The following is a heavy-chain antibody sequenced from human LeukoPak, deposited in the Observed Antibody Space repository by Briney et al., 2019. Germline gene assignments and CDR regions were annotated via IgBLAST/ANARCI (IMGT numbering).Heavy chain of an antibody. CDR2: IFYSGTT. J-gene: IGHJ5*02. D-gene: IGHD6-13*01. V-gene: IGHV4-59*08. Sequence: SETLSLTCTVSGGALSGYYWSWIRQPPGKGLEWIGYIFYSGTTNYNPSLKSRVTISVDTSKKRFSLKLSSVTAADTAVYYCARQKATAGYWFDPWGQGTLVTVSS. CDR1: GGALSGYY. CDR3: ARQKATAGYWFDP.